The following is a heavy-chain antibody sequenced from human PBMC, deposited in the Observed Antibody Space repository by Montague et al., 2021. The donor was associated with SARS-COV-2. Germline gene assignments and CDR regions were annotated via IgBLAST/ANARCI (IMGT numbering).Heavy chain of an antibody. V-gene: IGHV4-61*08. Sequence: SETLSLTCTVSGDSVSSGAYYWSWIRQPPGKGLEWIAYIYYSGNTYTKYNPSLESRVSIPVDTPPHQFSLKPPSGSAADTAVYYCAREYFDSSGLVWIDPWGQGTLVIVSS. CDR3: AREYFDSSGLVWIDP. CDR1: GDSVSSGAYY. D-gene: IGHD3-22*01. CDR2: IYYSGNTYT. J-gene: IGHJ5*02.